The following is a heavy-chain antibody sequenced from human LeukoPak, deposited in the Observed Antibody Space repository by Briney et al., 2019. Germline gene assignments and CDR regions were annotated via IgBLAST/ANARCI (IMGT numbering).Heavy chain of an antibody. CDR1: GFTFSSYW. CDR3: ARDCEPDACDI. Sequence: GGSLRLSCAASGFTFSSYWMSWVRQAPGKGLEWVANIKQDGSEKYYADSVKGRFTISRDNAKNSLYLQMNSLRAEDTAVYYCARDCEPDACDIWGQGTMVTVSS. V-gene: IGHV3-7*01. D-gene: IGHD2-21*01. CDR2: IKQDGSEK. J-gene: IGHJ3*02.